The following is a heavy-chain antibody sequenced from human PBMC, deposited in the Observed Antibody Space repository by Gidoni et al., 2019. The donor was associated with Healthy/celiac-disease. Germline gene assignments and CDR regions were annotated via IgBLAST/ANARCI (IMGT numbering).Heavy chain of an antibody. CDR1: GGTFRSYA. J-gene: IGHJ5*02. D-gene: IGHD6-13*01. Sequence: VQLVQSGAEVKKPGSSVTVSCKASGGTFRSYAINWVRQAPGQGLEWMGGIIPIFGTANDAQKFQGRVTITADEATSTAYMELSSLRSEDTAVYYCARDGSSSQWFDPWGQGTLVTLSS. CDR2: IIPIFGTA. V-gene: IGHV1-69*01. CDR3: ARDGSSSQWFDP.